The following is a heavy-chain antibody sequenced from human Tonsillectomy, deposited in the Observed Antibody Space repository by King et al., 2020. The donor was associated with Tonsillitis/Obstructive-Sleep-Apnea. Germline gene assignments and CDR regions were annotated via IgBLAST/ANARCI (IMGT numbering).Heavy chain of an antibody. CDR2: ISSSSSYT. Sequence: VQLVESGGGLVKPGGSLRLSCAASGFTFSDYYMSWIRQAPGKGLEWVSYISSSSSYTNYADSVKGRFTISRDNAKNSLYLQMNSLRAEDTAVYYCARAIRYYYYYMDVWGKGTTVTVSS. CDR1: GFTFSDYY. D-gene: IGHD3-9*01. CDR3: ARAIRYYYYYMDV. J-gene: IGHJ6*03. V-gene: IGHV3-11*05.